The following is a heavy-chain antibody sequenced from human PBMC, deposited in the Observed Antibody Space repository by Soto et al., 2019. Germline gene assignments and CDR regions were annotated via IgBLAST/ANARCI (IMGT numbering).Heavy chain of an antibody. V-gene: IGHV3-11*03. Sequence: GGSLRLSCAASGFTFSDYYMSWIRQAPGKGLEWVSYISSSSSYTNYADSVKGRFTISRDNAKNSLYLQMNSLRAEDTAVYYCARQHSSGWYYFDYWGQGTLVTVSS. CDR1: GFTFSDYY. CDR2: ISSSSSYT. J-gene: IGHJ4*02. CDR3: ARQHSSGWYYFDY. D-gene: IGHD6-19*01.